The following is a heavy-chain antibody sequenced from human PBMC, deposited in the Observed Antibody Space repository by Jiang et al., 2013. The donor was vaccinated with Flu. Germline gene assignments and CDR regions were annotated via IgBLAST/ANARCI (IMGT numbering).Heavy chain of an antibody. CDR3: ARGSTKYGGGAFDI. CDR1: GGTFSSYA. V-gene: IGHV1-69*04. J-gene: IGHJ3*02. D-gene: IGHD2-8*01. CDR2: IIPILGIA. Sequence: SGAEVKKPGSSVKVSCKASGGTFSSYAISWVRQAPGQGLEWMGRIIPILGIANYAQKFQGRVTITADKSTSTAYMELSSLRSEDTAVYYCARGSTKYGGGAFDIWGQGTMVTVSS.